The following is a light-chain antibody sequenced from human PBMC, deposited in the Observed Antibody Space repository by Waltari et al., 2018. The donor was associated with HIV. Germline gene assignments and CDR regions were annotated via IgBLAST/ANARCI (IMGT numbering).Light chain of an antibody. CDR2: DVS. Sequence: QSALTQPRPLPGSPGQSVTIPCTGTSSDVGSYYYVSCYQHPPGQAPNPILYDVSERPSGVPDRFSGSKSGNTASLTISGLQAEDEADYYCCSYAGTYTFVVFGGGTKLTVL. CDR3: CSYAGTYTFVV. V-gene: IGLV2-11*01. J-gene: IGLJ2*01. CDR1: SSDVGSYYY.